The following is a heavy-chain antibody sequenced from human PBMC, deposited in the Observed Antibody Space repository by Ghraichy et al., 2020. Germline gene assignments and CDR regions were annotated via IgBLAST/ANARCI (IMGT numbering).Heavy chain of an antibody. J-gene: IGHJ5*02. V-gene: IGHV1-46*01. CDR1: RYPFTRYH. CDR2: ISPSGSST. D-gene: IGHD4-23*01. CDR3: ARDATVETRASWLDP. Sequence: ASVKLSCKASRYPFTRYHMHLVRQSPVQGLEWMGIISPSGSSTTYAQKFQGRVTMTTSTSTSTVYMELSGLRSEDTAVYYCARDATVETRASWLDPWGQGTLVTVFS.